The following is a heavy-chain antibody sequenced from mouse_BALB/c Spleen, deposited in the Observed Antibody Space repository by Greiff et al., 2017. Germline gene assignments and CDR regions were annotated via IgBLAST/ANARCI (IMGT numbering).Heavy chain of an antibody. V-gene: IGHV5-9-4*01. J-gene: IGHJ4*01. CDR3: ARDTSITTASMDY. Sequence: EVQGVESGGGLVKPGGSLKLSCAASGFTFSSYAMSWVRQSPEKRLEWVAEISSGGSYTYYPDTVTGRFTISRDNAKNTMYLEMSSLRSEDTAMYYCARDTSITTASMDYWGQGTSVTVSS. CDR1: GFTFSSYA. D-gene: IGHD1-2*01. CDR2: ISSGGSYT.